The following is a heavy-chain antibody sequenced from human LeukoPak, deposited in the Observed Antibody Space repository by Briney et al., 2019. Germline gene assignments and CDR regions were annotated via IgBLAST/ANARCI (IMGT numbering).Heavy chain of an antibody. D-gene: IGHD4-17*01. J-gene: IGHJ4*02. CDR1: GFTFSSYE. V-gene: IGHV3-48*03. CDR2: ISSSGSTI. Sequence: GGSLRLSCAASGFTFSSYEMNWVRQAPGKGLEWVSYISSSGSTIYYADSVKGRFTISRDNAKNSLYLQMNGLRVEDTALYYCVRGPHYGAYTDYFDYWGQGTLVTVSS. CDR3: VRGPHYGAYTDYFDY.